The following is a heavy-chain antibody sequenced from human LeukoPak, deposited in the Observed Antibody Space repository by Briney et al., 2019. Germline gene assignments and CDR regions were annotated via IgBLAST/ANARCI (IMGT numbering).Heavy chain of an antibody. CDR2: ISSSSSYI. V-gene: IGHV3-21*01. J-gene: IGHJ4*02. CDR1: GFNFISYS. CDR3: ARDGDYDYVWGSYRYTGPPSGSPF. Sequence: ARTLRLSCGAAGFNFISYSMNWVLQAQGKGLEWVSSISSSSSYIYYADSVKGRFTISRDNAKNSLYLQMNSLRAEDTAVYYCARDGDYDYVWGSYRYTGPPSGSPFWGQGTLVTVSS. D-gene: IGHD3-16*02.